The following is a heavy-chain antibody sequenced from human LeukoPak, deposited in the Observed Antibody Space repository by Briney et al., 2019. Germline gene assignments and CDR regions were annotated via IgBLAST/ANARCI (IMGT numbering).Heavy chain of an antibody. CDR1: GVSFSGHY. J-gene: IGHJ6*03. V-gene: IGHV4-4*07. Sequence: SETLSLTCTISGVSFSGHYWTWIRQPAGRGLEFIGRVYITGPTNYNASLLGRVTMSVDTSKSQFSLNLTSVTAADTAVYYCARAHTPLRSDYYYYLDVWGKGTTVTVS. CDR3: ARAHTPLRSDYYYYLDV. CDR2: VYITGPT. D-gene: IGHD5-18*01.